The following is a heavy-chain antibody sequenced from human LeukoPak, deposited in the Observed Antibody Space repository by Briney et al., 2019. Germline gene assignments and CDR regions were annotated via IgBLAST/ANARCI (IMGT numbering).Heavy chain of an antibody. CDR3: ARDRRDSSSDY. D-gene: IGHD6-13*01. J-gene: IGHJ4*02. V-gene: IGHV3-66*02. CDR1: GFTVSSNY. CDR2: IYSGGST. Sequence: PGGSLRLSCAASGFTVSSNYMSWVRQAPGKGPEWVSVIYSGGSTYYADSVKGRFTISRDNSKNTLYLQMNSLRAEDTAVYYCARDRRDSSSDYWGQGTLVTVSS.